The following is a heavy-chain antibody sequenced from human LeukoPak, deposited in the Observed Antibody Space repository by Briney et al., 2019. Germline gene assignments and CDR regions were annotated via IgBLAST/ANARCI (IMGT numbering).Heavy chain of an antibody. CDR1: GFTFSNYA. CDR3: ARGQSVGWEIGVCDF. V-gene: IGHV3-33*08. CDR2: IKYDASDE. J-gene: IGHJ4*02. D-gene: IGHD1-26*01. Sequence: GGSLRLSCAASGFTFSNYAMHWVRQAPGKGLEWVGLIKYDASDEYYADSVKGRFTISRDDSRNTLYLQMTSLRAEDTAVYYCARGQSVGWEIGVCDFWGQGSLVTVAS.